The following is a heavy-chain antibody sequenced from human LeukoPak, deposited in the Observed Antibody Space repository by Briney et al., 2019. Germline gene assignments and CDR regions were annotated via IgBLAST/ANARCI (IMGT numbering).Heavy chain of an antibody. CDR1: GFTFSSYA. V-gene: IGHV3-30*04. Sequence: PGRSLRLSCAASGFTFSSYAMHWVRQAPGKGLEWVAVISYDGSNKYYADSVKGRFTISRENSKNTLYLQMNSLRAEDTAVYYCARRKYSSSKGAFDIWGKGTMVTVSS. J-gene: IGHJ3*02. CDR3: ARRKYSSSKGAFDI. D-gene: IGHD6-6*01. CDR2: ISYDGSNK.